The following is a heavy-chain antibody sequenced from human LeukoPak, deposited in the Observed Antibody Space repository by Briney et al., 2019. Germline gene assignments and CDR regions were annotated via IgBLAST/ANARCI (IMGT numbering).Heavy chain of an antibody. V-gene: IGHV3-11*01. CDR2: ISSSGGNI. CDR3: ARRRDYFDY. Sequence: GGSLRLSCEVSEFDLSDYYMSWIRQAPGKGQEWISYISSSGGNIYFADSVKGRFTMSRDNARGSLYLQMNSLRADDTAIYYCARRRDYFDYWGQGTLVTVSS. J-gene: IGHJ4*02. CDR1: EFDLSDYY.